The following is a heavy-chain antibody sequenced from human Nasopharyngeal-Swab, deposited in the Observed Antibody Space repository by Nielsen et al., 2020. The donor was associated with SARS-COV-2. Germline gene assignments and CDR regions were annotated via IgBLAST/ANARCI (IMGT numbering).Heavy chain of an antibody. J-gene: IGHJ4*02. D-gene: IGHD6-19*01. V-gene: IGHV3-7*03. CDR3: ARTYGSGGRWAWGYFDY. Sequence: GESLKISCAASGFTFSSYWMSWVRQAPGKGLEWVANIKQDGSEKYYVDSVKGRFTISRDNAKNSLYLQMNSLRAEDTAVYYCARTYGSGGRWAWGYFDYWGQGTLVTVSS. CDR1: GFTFSSYW. CDR2: IKQDGSEK.